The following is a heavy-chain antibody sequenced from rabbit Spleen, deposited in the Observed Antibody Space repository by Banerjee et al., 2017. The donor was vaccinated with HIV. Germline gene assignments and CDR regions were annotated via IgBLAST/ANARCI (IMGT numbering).Heavy chain of an antibody. CDR3: ARDGAGGSYFAW. V-gene: IGHV1S45*01. D-gene: IGHD8-1*01. J-gene: IGHJ4*01. CDR1: GFSFSSSYW. CDR2: IYAGSSGST. Sequence: QEQLEESGGDLVKPEGSLTLTCTASGFSFSSSYWICWVRQAPGKGLEWIACIYAGSSGSTYYASWAKGRFTISKTSSTTVTLQATSLTVADTATYFCARDGAGGSYFAWWGPGTRVTVS.